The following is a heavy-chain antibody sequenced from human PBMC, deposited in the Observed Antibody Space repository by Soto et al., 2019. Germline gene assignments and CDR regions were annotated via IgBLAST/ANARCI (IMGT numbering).Heavy chain of an antibody. D-gene: IGHD6-19*01. Sequence: QVQLVESGGGVVQPGRSLRLSCAASGFTFSSYGMHWVRQAPGKGLEWVAVISYDGSKKYDADSVKGRFTISRENSKNTLYLQMSSLRAEDTAVYYCVKDGSSGWPYYYGMDVWGQGTTVTVSS. V-gene: IGHV3-30*18. CDR3: VKDGSSGWPYYYGMDV. CDR1: GFTFSSYG. J-gene: IGHJ6*02. CDR2: ISYDGSKK.